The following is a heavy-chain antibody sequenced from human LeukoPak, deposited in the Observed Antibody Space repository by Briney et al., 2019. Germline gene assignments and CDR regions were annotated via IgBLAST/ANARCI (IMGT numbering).Heavy chain of an antibody. D-gene: IGHD1-26*01. CDR2: ISSSSSYR. J-gene: IGHJ4*02. Sequence: PGGSLRLSCAASGFTFSDYYMSWIRQAPGKGLEWVSYISSSSSYRNYADSVKGRFTISRDNAKNSLYLQMNSLRAEDTAVYFCARPFSRRGGGGSYFDYWGQGTLVTVSS. CDR3: ARPFSRRGGGGSYFDY. V-gene: IGHV3-11*06. CDR1: GFTFSDYY.